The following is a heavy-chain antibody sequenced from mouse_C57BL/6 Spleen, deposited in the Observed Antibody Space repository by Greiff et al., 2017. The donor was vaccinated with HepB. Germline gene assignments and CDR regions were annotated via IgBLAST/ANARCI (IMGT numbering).Heavy chain of an antibody. D-gene: IGHD2-3*01. CDR2: IYPGSGST. CDR3: ARSDGYRYYLDY. Sequence: QVQLQQPGAELVKPGASVKMSCKASGYTFTSYWITWVKQRPGQGLEWIGDIYPGSGSTNYNEKFKSKATLTVDTSSSTAYMQLSSLTSEDSAVYYCARSDGYRYYLDYWGQGTTLTVSS. J-gene: IGHJ2*01. CDR1: GYTFTSYW. V-gene: IGHV1-55*01.